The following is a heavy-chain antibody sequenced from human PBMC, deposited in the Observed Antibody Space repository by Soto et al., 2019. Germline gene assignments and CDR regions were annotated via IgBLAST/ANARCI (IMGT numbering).Heavy chain of an antibody. V-gene: IGHV4-4*07. J-gene: IGHJ4*02. CDR1: GGSISNYY. CDR3: ARATRDYGDYGYFDS. Sequence: LSLTCTVSGGSISNYYWSWIRQPAGKGLEWIGRIYSSGSTNYNPSLKSRVTMSVDTSKNQFSLKLTSVTAADTAVYFCARATRDYGDYGYFDSWGQGTLVTVSS. D-gene: IGHD4-17*01. CDR2: IYSSGST.